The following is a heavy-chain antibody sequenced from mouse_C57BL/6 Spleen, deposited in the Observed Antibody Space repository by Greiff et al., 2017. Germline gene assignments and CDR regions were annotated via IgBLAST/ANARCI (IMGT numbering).Heavy chain of an antibody. CDR3: ARVGDGSYYFDY. D-gene: IGHD2-3*01. J-gene: IGHJ2*01. CDR1: GFTFSDYY. V-gene: IGHV5-16*01. CDR2: INYDGSST. Sequence: EVQRVESEGGLVQPGSSMKLSCTASGFTFSDYYMAWVRQVPEKGLEWVANINYDGSSTYYLDSLKSRFIISRDNAKNILYLQMSSLKSEDTATYYCARVGDGSYYFDYWGQGTTLTVSS.